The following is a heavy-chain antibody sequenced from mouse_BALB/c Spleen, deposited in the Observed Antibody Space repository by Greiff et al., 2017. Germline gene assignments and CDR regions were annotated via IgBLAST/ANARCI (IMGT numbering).Heavy chain of an antibody. J-gene: IGHJ3*01. CDR2: IDPANGNT. V-gene: IGHV14-3*02. CDR1: GFNIKDTY. CDR3: ARITGGAY. D-gene: IGHD2-4*01. Sequence: VQLQQSGAELMKPGASVKLSCTASGFNIKDTYMHWVKQRPEQGLEWIGRIDPANGNTKYDPKFQGKATITADTSSNTAYLQLSSLTSEDTAVYYCARITGGAYWGQGTLVTVSA.